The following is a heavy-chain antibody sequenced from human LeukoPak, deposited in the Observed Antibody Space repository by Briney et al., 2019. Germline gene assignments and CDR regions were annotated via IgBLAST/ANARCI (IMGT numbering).Heavy chain of an antibody. CDR3: AKDFVVVPGNVNYFDY. Sequence: HPGGTLRLSCAASGFTFSSYGMSWVRQAPGKGLEWVSAISGSGDNTYYADSVKGRFTVSRDNSKNTLYVQMKSLRAEDTAVYYCAKDFVVVPGNVNYFDYWGQGTLVTVSS. CDR2: ISGSGDNT. D-gene: IGHD2-21*02. J-gene: IGHJ4*02. CDR1: GFTFSSYG. V-gene: IGHV3-23*01.